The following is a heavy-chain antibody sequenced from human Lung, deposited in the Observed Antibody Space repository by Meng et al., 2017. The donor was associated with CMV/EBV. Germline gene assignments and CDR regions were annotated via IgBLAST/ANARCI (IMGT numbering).Heavy chain of an antibody. V-gene: IGHV3-7*01. D-gene: IGHD3-10*01. J-gene: IGHJ4*02. CDR2: IKQDGSEK. Sequence: GESXKISCAGSGLTTISNDWMSWVRQAPGKGLEWLANIKQDGSEKYYVDSVKGRFTISRDNTNKSQYLQMSSLRAEETAVYYCAREGRDLDYWGQGTMVTVSS. CDR3: AREGRDLDY. CDR1: GLTTISNDW.